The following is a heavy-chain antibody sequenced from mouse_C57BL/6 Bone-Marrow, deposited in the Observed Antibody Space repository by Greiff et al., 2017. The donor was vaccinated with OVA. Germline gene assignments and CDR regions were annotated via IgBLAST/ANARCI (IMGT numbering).Heavy chain of an antibody. CDR2: IDPSDSYT. J-gene: IGHJ3*01. Sequence: QVQLQQPAAELVRPGTSVKLSCKASGYTFTSYWMHWVKQRPGQGLEWIGVIDPSDSYTNYNQKFKGKATLTVDTSSSTAYMQLSSLTSEDSAVYYCARWGQLRLWFAYWGQGTLVTVSA. D-gene: IGHD3-2*02. V-gene: IGHV1-59*01. CDR3: ARWGQLRLWFAY. CDR1: GYTFTSYW.